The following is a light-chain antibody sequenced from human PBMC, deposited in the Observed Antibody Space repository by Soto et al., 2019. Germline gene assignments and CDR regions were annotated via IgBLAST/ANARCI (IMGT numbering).Light chain of an antibody. V-gene: IGLV2-14*03. Sequence: QSALTQPASVSGSPGQSITISCTGTSSDVGAYNFVSWCQHYPDKAPKVVIYDVANRPSGVSYRFSASKSGNTASLTISGLQAEDEADYYCMSFTSSNTYVFGTGTKVTVL. CDR1: SSDVGAYNF. CDR3: MSFTSSNTYV. CDR2: DVA. J-gene: IGLJ1*01.